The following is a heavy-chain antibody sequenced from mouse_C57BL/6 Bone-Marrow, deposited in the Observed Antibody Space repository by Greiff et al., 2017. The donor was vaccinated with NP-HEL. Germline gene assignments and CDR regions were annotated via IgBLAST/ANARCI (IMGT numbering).Heavy chain of an antibody. CDR2: ISSGGSYT. CDR3: ARHPYYYGSSYWYFDV. Sequence: EVKLVESGGDLVKPGGSLKLSCAASGFTFSSYGMYWVRQTPDKRLEWVATISSGGSYTYYPDSVKGRFTISRDNAKTTLYLQTSSLKSADTAMYYCARHPYYYGSSYWYFDVWGTGTPVPVSS. D-gene: IGHD1-1*01. V-gene: IGHV5-6*01. J-gene: IGHJ1*03. CDR1: GFTFSSYG.